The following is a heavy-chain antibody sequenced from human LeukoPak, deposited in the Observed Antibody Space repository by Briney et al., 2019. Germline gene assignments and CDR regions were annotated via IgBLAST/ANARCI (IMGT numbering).Heavy chain of an antibody. V-gene: IGHV3-21*01. CDR2: ICGSVDSI. D-gene: IGHD1-7*01. CDR3: ARDRNWNYDY. Sequence: PGGSLTLSCTAAGFSFSNYAMSWVRHAPGKGLEWVSSICGSVDSIYYAESVKGRFNIYRDNAKNSLDLQMNSLRAEDTAVYYCARDRNWNYDYWGQGTLVTVS. J-gene: IGHJ4*02. CDR1: GFSFSNYA.